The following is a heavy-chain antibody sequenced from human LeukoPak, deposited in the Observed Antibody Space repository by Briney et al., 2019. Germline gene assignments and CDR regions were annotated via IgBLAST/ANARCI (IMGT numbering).Heavy chain of an antibody. V-gene: IGHV4-61*02. CDR3: AAGTVWGSYFFDY. CDR1: GGSISSGSYY. Sequence: SETLSLTCTVSGGSISSGSYYWSWIRQPAGEGLEWIGRIYTSGSTNYNPSLKSRVTISVDTSKNQFSLKLSSVTAADTAVYYCAAGTVWGSYFFDYWGQGTLVTVSS. J-gene: IGHJ4*02. D-gene: IGHD3-16*01. CDR2: IYTSGST.